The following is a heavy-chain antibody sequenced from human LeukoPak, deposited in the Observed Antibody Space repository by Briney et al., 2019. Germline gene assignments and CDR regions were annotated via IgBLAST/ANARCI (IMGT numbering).Heavy chain of an antibody. Sequence: ASVKVSCKASGYTFTSYYMHWVRQAPGQGLEWMGIINPSGGSTGYAQKFQGRVTMTRDTSTSTVYMELSSLRSEDTAVYYCSRDRSIAVAGTRGYFDYWGQGTLVTVSS. CDR3: SRDRSIAVAGTRGYFDY. D-gene: IGHD6-19*01. CDR1: GYTFTSYY. CDR2: INPSGGST. J-gene: IGHJ4*02. V-gene: IGHV1-46*01.